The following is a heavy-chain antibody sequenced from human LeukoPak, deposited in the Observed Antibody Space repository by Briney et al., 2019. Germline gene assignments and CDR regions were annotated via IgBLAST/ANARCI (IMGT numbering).Heavy chain of an antibody. J-gene: IGHJ4*02. CDR2: INPNSGGT. CDR3: ARAPHSGASITIFGVVPDY. D-gene: IGHD3-3*01. Sequence: GASVKVSCKASGYTFTGYYMHWVRQAPGQGLEWMGWINPNSGGTNYAQKFQGRVTMARDTSISTAYMELSRLRSDDTAVYYCARAPHSGASITIFGVVPDYWGQGTLVTVSS. CDR1: GYTFTGYY. V-gene: IGHV1-2*02.